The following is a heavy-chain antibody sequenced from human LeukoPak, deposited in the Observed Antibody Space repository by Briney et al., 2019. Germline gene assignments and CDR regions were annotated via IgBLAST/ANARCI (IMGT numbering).Heavy chain of an antibody. Sequence: ASVKVSCKASGYAFDTSGITWLRQAPGQGLEWMGWISAHNGNTNYAQSLQGRVTMTTDTSTNTAYMELRSLRSDDTAVYYCARDGYFDLWGRGTLVTVSS. CDR3: ARDGYFDL. J-gene: IGHJ2*01. V-gene: IGHV1-18*01. CDR2: ISAHNGNT. CDR1: GYAFDTSG.